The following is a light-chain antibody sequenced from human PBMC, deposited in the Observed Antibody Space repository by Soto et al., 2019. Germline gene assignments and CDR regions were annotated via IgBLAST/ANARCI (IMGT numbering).Light chain of an antibody. J-gene: IGKJ2*01. CDR3: QQYGSSPPNT. CDR2: GAF. V-gene: IGKV3-20*01. CDR1: QSVNFSY. Sequence: EIVLTQSPGTLSLSPGERATLSCRASQSVNFSYLAWYQQKPGQAPRLVTYGAFSRATGIPDRFSGRGSGTDLTLTISRLEPEDFAVYFCQQYGSSPPNTFGQGTKLEIK.